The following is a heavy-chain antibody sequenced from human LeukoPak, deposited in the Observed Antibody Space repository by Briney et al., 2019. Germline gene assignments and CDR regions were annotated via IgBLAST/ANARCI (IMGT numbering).Heavy chain of an antibody. CDR3: TRRIEKTAMVDY. J-gene: IGHJ4*02. D-gene: IGHD5-18*01. CDR2: INLSGSA. Sequence: SETLSLTCAVYGGSFSGYYWGWIRQPPGKGLEWIGEINLSGSANYNPSLKSRVTISVDTSKNQFSLKLSSVTAADTAVFYCTRRIEKTAMVDYWGQGTLVTVSS. V-gene: IGHV4-34*01. CDR1: GGSFSGYY.